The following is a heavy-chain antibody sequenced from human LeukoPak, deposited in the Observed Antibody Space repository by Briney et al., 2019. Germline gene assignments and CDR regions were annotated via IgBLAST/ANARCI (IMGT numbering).Heavy chain of an antibody. CDR1: GGSISSSNW. CDR3: ARPENYGDYEH. J-gene: IGHJ4*02. V-gene: IGHV4-4*02. D-gene: IGHD4-17*01. CDR2: IYHSGTT. Sequence: PSGTLSLTCAVSGGSISSSNWWSWVRQPPGKGLEWIGEIYHSGTTYYNPSLKSRVTISTETSKNQFSLRLSSVTTTDTAIYYCARPENYGDYEHWGQGTLVTVSS.